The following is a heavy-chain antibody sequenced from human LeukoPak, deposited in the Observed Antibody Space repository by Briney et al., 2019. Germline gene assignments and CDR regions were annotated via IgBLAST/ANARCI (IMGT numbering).Heavy chain of an antibody. CDR2: ISYDGSNK. CDR3: ARDRQSYGYHYYYYGMDV. CDR1: GFTFSSYA. D-gene: IGHD5-18*01. V-gene: IGHV3-30-3*01. J-gene: IGHJ6*02. Sequence: PGRSLRLSCAASGFTFSSYAMHWVRQAPGKGLEWVAVISYDGSNKYYADSVKGRFTISRDNSKNTLYLQMNSLRAEDTAVYYCARDRQSYGYHYYYYGMDVWGQGTTVTVSS.